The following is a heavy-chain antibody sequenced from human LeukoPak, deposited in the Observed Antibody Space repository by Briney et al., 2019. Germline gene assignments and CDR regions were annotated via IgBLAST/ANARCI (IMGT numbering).Heavy chain of an antibody. CDR2: IYTSGST. CDR3: TRGRAGTQSWVEFDL. Sequence: PAGSLRPSCAASGFTVSNSYMSWVHQAPGKGLEWVSLIYTSGSTFYADSVMGRFTISRDNSENTLFLQMNSLRAEDSAVYYCTRGRAGTQSWVEFDLWGQGTLVTVSS. CDR1: GFTVSNSY. V-gene: IGHV3-66*02. D-gene: IGHD3-10*01. J-gene: IGHJ5*02.